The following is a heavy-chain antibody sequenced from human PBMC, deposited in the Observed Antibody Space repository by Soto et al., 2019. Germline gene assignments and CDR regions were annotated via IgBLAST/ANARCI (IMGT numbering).Heavy chain of an antibody. D-gene: IGHD2-2*01. V-gene: IGHV3-48*01. CDR2: ISSSSSTI. J-gene: IGHJ4*02. Sequence: GGSLRLSCAASGFTFSSYSMNWVRQAPGKGLEWVSYISSSSSTIYYADSVKGRFTISRDNAKNSLYLQMNSLRAEDTAVYYCAIYCSSTSCNFDYWGQGTLVTVSS. CDR3: AIYCSSTSCNFDY. CDR1: GFTFSSYS.